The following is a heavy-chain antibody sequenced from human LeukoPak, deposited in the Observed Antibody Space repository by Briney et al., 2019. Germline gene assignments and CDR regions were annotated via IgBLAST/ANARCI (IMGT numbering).Heavy chain of an antibody. CDR3: AKRHGSGSYYETYYFDY. D-gene: IGHD3-10*01. J-gene: IGHJ4*02. V-gene: IGHV3-23*01. CDR2: LSGSGGST. Sequence: GGSLRLSCAASGFTFSNYAMNWVRQAPGKGLEWVSALSGSGGSTYYADSVKGRFTISRDNSKNTLYLQMNSLRAEDTAVYYCAKRHGSGSYYETYYFDYWGQGTLVTVSS. CDR1: GFTFSNYA.